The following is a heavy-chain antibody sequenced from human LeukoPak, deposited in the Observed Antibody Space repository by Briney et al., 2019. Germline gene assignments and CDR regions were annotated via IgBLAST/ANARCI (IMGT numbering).Heavy chain of an antibody. J-gene: IGHJ4*02. CDR1: GGSFSGYY. V-gene: IGHV4-34*01. CDR3: ARGSGSPIPYYYDSSGQKRKNLNNFDY. CDR2: INHSGST. D-gene: IGHD3-22*01. Sequence: PSETLSLICAVYGGSFSGYYWSWIRQPPGKGLEWIGEINHSGSTNYNPSLKSRVTISVDTSKNQFSLKLSSVTAADTAVYYCARGSGSPIPYYYDSSGQKRKNLNNFDYWGQGTLVTVSS.